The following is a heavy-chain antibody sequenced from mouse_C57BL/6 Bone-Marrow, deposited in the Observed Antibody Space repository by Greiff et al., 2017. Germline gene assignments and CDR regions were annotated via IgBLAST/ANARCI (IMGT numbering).Heavy chain of an antibody. CDR2: INPSTGGT. Sequence: VQLKESGPELVKPGASVKISCKASGYSFTGYYMNWVKQSPEKSLEWIGEINPSTGGTTYNQKFKAKATLTVDKSSSTAYMQLKSLTSEDSAVYYCARERLGGYWGQGTTLTVSS. J-gene: IGHJ2*01. V-gene: IGHV1-42*01. CDR1: GYSFTGYY. CDR3: ARERLGGY. D-gene: IGHD4-1*01.